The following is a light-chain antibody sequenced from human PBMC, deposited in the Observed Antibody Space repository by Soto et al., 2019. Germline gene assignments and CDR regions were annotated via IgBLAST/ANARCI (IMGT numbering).Light chain of an antibody. CDR2: KNS. J-gene: IGLJ1*01. Sequence: SYEPTQPPSVSVSPGHTARITCSGDALPQRYASWYQQKPGQAPLLVIYKNSERPSGIPERFSGSSSGTTVTLTISGLQAQDEADYHCQSTDSSASYVFGTGTKVTGL. V-gene: IGLV3-25*02. CDR3: QSTDSSASYV. CDR1: ALPQRY.